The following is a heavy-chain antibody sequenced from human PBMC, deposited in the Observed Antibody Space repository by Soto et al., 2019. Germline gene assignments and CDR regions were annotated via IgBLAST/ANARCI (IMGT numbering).Heavy chain of an antibody. CDR3: AKGGFWVHYGMDV. J-gene: IGHJ6*02. V-gene: IGHV3-23*01. D-gene: IGHD3-16*01. CDR2: ISGSGGTT. CDR1: GLTFSSYA. Sequence: EVQLLESGGGLVQPGGSLRLSCAASGLTFSSYAMNWVRQAPGKGLEWVSGISGSGGTTYYADSAKGRFTISRDNSKNTLYMQMNNLRADDTAVYHCAKGGFWVHYGMDVWGQGTTVTVSS.